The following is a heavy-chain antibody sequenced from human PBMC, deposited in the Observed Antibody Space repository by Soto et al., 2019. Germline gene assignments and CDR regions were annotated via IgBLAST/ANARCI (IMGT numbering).Heavy chain of an antibody. J-gene: IGHJ5*02. CDR1: GGSFSGHY. CDR3: ARYYYGSGSYYWFDP. Sequence: SETLSLTCAVYGGSFSGHYWSWIRQPPGKGLEWIGEINHSGSTNYNPSLKSRVTISVDTSKNQFSLKLSSVTAADTAVYYCARYYYGSGSYYWFDPWGQGTLVTVSS. V-gene: IGHV4-34*01. CDR2: INHSGST. D-gene: IGHD3-10*01.